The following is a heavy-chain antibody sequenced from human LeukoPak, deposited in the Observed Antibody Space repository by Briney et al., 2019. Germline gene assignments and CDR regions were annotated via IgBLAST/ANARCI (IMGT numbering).Heavy chain of an antibody. CDR2: MNPNSGNT. J-gene: IGHJ4*02. CDR3: ARDYSSGSWGY. Sequence: ASVKVSCKASGYTFTGYYMHWVRQAPGQGLEWMGWMNPNSGNTGYAQKFQGRVTMTRNTSISTAYMELSSLRSEDTAVYYCARDYSSGSWGYWGQGTLVTVSS. CDR1: GYTFTGYY. D-gene: IGHD6-19*01. V-gene: IGHV1-8*02.